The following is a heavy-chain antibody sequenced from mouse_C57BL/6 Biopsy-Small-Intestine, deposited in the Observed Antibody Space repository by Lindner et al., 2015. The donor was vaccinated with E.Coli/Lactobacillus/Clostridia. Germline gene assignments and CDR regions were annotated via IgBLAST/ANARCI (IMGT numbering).Heavy chain of an antibody. D-gene: IGHD2-4*01. J-gene: IGHJ2*01. CDR2: INADTGNT. CDR3: ARNYYDRGTDYHLGYFDY. V-gene: IGHV1-84*02. CDR1: GYTFITYA. Sequence: SVKVSCKASGYTFITYAMHWVRQAPGQRLEWMGWINADTGNTQYSQKFQGRVTFTRDTSANSVYMELSSLRSEDTAVYYCARNYYDRGTDYHLGYFDYWGQGTLVTVSS.